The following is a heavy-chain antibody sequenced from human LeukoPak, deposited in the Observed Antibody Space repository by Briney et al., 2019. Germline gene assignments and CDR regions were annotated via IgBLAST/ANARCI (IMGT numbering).Heavy chain of an antibody. CDR2: VYHNGNT. V-gene: IGHV4-4*02. CDR1: GASISSSNR. J-gene: IGHJ4*02. CDR3: ARDYCSGGSCYPTYDY. Sequence: PSETLSLTCAVSGASISSSNRWSWVRQPPGKGLEWIGKVYHNGNTDYNPSLKTRVTMSVDKSKSRFSLKLSSVTAADTAVYYCARDYCSGGSCYPTYDYWGQGTLVTVSS. D-gene: IGHD2-15*01.